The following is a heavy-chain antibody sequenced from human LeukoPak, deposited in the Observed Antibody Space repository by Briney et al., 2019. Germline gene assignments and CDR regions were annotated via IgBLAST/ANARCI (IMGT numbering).Heavy chain of an antibody. CDR1: GYTFTGYY. CDR3: ARITSSTWYTPYFDY. Sequence: ASVKVSCKASGYTFTGYYMHWVRRAPGQGPEWMGWVDPNSGGTNYAQKFQGRVTMTRDTSISTAYMELSRLGSDDTAVYYCARITSSTWYTPYFDYWGQGTLVTVSS. J-gene: IGHJ4*02. V-gene: IGHV1-2*02. CDR2: VDPNSGGT. D-gene: IGHD6-13*01.